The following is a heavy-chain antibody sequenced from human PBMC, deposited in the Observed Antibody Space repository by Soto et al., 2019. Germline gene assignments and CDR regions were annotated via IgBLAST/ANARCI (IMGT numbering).Heavy chain of an antibody. CDR2: INHSRST. V-gene: IGHV4-34*01. CDR1: GGSFRGYY. CDR3: AREKITGGFGY. D-gene: IGHD2-8*02. Sequence: SETLPLTKTVYGGSFRGYYWTWIRQPTGTGLEWIREINHSRSTNYNPSLKSRVTISVDTSKNQFSLRLTSVTAADTVVYYCAREKITGGFGYCGQGTLVTVSS. J-gene: IGHJ4*02.